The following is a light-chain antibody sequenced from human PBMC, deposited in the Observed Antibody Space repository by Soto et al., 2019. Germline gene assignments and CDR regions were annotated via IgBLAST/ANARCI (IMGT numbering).Light chain of an antibody. V-gene: IGKV3-11*01. J-gene: IGKJ3*01. CDR3: QQRSNSRGGFT. Sequence: EIVLTQSPATLSLSPGERATLSCRASQSVSSYLAWYQQKPGQAPRLLIYDASNRATGIPARFSGSGSGTDFTLTISSLEPEDFAVYYCQQRSNSRGGFTFGPGTKVDIK. CDR1: QSVSSY. CDR2: DAS.